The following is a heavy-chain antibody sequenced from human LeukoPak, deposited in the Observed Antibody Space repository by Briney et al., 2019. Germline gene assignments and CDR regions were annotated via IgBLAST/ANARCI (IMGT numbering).Heavy chain of an antibody. D-gene: IGHD3-9*01. CDR1: GFTFSSYG. Sequence: AGGSLRLSCAASGFTFSSYGMHWVRQAPGKGLEWVAFIRYDGSNKYYADSVKGRFTISRDNSKNTLYLQMNSLRAEDTAVYYCAKDAGGRYFDWSWAGLDYWGQGTLVTVSS. V-gene: IGHV3-30*02. CDR3: AKDAGGRYFDWSWAGLDY. J-gene: IGHJ4*02. CDR2: IRYDGSNK.